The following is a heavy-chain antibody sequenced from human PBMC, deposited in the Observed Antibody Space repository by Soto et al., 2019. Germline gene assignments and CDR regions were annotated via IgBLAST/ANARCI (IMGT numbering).Heavy chain of an antibody. CDR3: ARDLGLVPEYSSSPLSYYGMGV. CDR1: GFTFSDYY. V-gene: IGHV3-11*01. CDR2: ITSSGRTT. D-gene: IGHD6-6*01. Sequence: QVQLVESGGGLVKPGGSLRLSCAASGFTFSDYYMNWIRQAPGKGLEWVSYITSSGRTTYYADSVKGRFTISRDNAKNSLYLQMNSRRAEDTAVYYCARDLGLVPEYSSSPLSYYGMGVWGQGTTVTVSS. J-gene: IGHJ6*02.